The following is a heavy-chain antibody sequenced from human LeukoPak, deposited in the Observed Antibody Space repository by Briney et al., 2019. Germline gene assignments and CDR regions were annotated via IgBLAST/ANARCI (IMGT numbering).Heavy chain of an antibody. CDR1: GFTFSDYW. D-gene: IGHD2-21*02. CDR3: ARAMTD. J-gene: IGHJ3*01. Sequence: GGSLRLSCAASGFTFSDYWMSWVRQAPGKGLEWVANIKQDGSERYYVDSVKGRFTISRDNAKNSLYLQMNSLRAEDTAVYYCARAMTDWGQGTMVTVSS. V-gene: IGHV3-7*01. CDR2: IKQDGSER.